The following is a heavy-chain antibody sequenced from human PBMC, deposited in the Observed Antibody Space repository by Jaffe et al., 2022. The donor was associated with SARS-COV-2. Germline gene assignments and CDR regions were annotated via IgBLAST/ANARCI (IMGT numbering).Heavy chain of an antibody. CDR3: ARISRNDYGANYFDY. CDR1: GGSISSGGYS. V-gene: IGHV4-31*03. J-gene: IGHJ4*02. Sequence: QVQLQESGPGLVKPSQTLSLTCTVSGGSISSGGYSWSWIRQHPGKGLEWIGYMYYTGSTNYNPSLKSRVTISLDTTKNQFSLTLSSVTAADTAVYFCARISRNDYGANYFDYWGQGTLVTVSS. CDR2: MYYTGST. D-gene: IGHD4-17*01.